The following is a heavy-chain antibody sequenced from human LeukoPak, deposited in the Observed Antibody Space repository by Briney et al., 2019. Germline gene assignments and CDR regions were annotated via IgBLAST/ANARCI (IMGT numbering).Heavy chain of an antibody. J-gene: IGHJ4*02. D-gene: IGHD3-22*01. V-gene: IGHV4-4*02. CDR3: ARVGGYYDISGFLDY. CDR1: GGSISSNNW. CDR2: VYHSGAT. Sequence: PSGTLSLTCAVSGGSISSNNWWTWVRLAPGKGLEWIGEVYHSGATNYNPSLKSRVTMSVDKSKNHFSLRLSSVTAADTAVYYCARVGGYYDISGFLDYWGQGTPVTVSS.